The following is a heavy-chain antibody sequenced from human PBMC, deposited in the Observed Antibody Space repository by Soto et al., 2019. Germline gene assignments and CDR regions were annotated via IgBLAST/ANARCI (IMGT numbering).Heavy chain of an antibody. CDR3: ARGGYSGYDFDY. V-gene: IGHV1-18*01. D-gene: IGHD5-12*01. J-gene: IGHJ4*02. CDR1: GYIFTSYG. Sequence: ASVKVSCKASGYIFTSYGISWVRQAPGQGLEWMGWISAYNGNTNYAQKLQGRVTMTTDTSISTAYMELSRLRSDDTAVYYCARGGYSGYDFDYWGQGTLVTVSS. CDR2: ISAYNGNT.